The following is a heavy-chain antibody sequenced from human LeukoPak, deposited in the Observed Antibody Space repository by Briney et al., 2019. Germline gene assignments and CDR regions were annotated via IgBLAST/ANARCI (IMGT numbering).Heavy chain of an antibody. CDR1: GFTLSSYA. CDR3: AKDGISYYYDSSGYPDY. V-gene: IGHV3-23*01. J-gene: IGHJ4*02. CDR2: ISGSGGST. Sequence: GGSLRLSCAASGFTLSSYAMSWVRQGPGKGLEWVSAISGSGGSTYYADSVKGRFTVSRDNSKNTLYLQMSSLRAEDTAVYYCAKDGISYYYDSSGYPDYWGQGTLVTVSS. D-gene: IGHD3-22*01.